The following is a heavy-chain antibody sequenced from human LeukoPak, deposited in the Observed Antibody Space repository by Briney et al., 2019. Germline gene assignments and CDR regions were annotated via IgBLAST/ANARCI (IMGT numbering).Heavy chain of an antibody. D-gene: IGHD6-19*01. CDR2: INQDGSEK. J-gene: IGHJ4*02. Sequence: SGGSLRLSCAAPGFTFSGYWMSWVRQAPGKGLEWVANINQDGSEKNYVDSVKGRFTISRDNAKNSLYLQMNSLRADDTAVYYCASPGIAVAGPGGQGTLVTVSS. CDR3: ASPGIAVAGP. CDR1: GFTFSGYW. V-gene: IGHV3-7*02.